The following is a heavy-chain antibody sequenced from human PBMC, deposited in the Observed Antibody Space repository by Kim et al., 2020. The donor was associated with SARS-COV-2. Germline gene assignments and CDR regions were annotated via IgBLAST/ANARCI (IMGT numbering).Heavy chain of an antibody. CDR2: ISSSSSYI. J-gene: IGHJ6*02. CDR3: ARYQNLELGMGREGMDV. Sequence: GGSLRLSCAASGFTFSSYSMNWVRQAPGKGLEWVSSISSSSSYIYYADSVKGRFTISRDNAKNSLYLQMNSLRAEDTAVYYCARYQNLELGMGREGMDVWGQGTTVTVSS. D-gene: IGHD7-27*01. CDR1: GFTFSSYS. V-gene: IGHV3-21*01.